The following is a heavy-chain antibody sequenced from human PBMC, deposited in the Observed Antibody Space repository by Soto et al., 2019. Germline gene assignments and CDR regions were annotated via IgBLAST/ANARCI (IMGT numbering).Heavy chain of an antibody. CDR3: ARDSSYYYGMDV. CDR1: GFTFSSYS. Sequence: PGGSLRLSCAASGFTFSSYSMNWVRQAPGKGLEWVSSISSSSSYIYYADSVKGRFTISRDNAKNSLYLQMNSLRAEDTAVYYCARDSSYYYGMDVWGQGTTVTVSS. J-gene: IGHJ6*02. V-gene: IGHV3-21*01. CDR2: ISSSSSYI.